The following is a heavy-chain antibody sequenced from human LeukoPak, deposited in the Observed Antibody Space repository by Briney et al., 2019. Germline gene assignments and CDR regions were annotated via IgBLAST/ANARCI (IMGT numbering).Heavy chain of an antibody. CDR3: ARARYSSSWYLTNDY. Sequence: PGGSLRLSCAASGFTFSSYWMSWVRQAPGKGLEWVANIKQDGSEKYYVDSVKGRFTISRDNAKNSLYLQMNSLRAEDTAVYYCARARYSSSWYLTNDYWGQGTLVTVSS. CDR1: GFTFSSYW. CDR2: IKQDGSEK. D-gene: IGHD6-13*01. J-gene: IGHJ4*02. V-gene: IGHV3-7*01.